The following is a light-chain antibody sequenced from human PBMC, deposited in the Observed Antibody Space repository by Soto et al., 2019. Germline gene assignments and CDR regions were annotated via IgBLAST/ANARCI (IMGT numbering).Light chain of an antibody. V-gene: IGKV1-5*03. Sequence: DIQMTQSPSTLSASVGDRVTITCRASQSISSWLAWYQQKPGQPPKLLIYWASTRESGVPDRFSGSGSGTEFTLTISSLQPDDFATYYCQHYNSYSEAFGQGTKVDIK. CDR3: QHYNSYSEA. CDR2: WAS. CDR1: QSISSW. J-gene: IGKJ1*01.